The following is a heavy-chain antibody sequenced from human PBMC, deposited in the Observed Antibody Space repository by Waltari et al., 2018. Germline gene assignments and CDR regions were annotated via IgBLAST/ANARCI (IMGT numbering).Heavy chain of an antibody. CDR3: ASPLEGAYCGGDCYDGAFDI. Sequence: QVQLQESGPGLVKPSETLSLTCAVSGYSISSGYYWGWIRQPPGKGLEWIGSIYHSGSTYYNPSLKSRVTISVDTSKNQFSLKLSSVTAADTAVYYCASPLEGAYCGGDCYDGAFDIWGQGTMVTVSS. J-gene: IGHJ3*02. V-gene: IGHV4-38-2*01. CDR2: IYHSGST. CDR1: GYSISSGYY. D-gene: IGHD2-21*01.